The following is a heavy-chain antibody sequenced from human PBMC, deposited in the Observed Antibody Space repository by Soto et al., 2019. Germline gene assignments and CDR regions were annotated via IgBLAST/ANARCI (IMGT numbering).Heavy chain of an antibody. J-gene: IGHJ6*02. Sequence: GGSLRLSCAASGFTFSNAWMNWVRQAPGKGLEWVGRIKSKTDGGTTDYAAPVKGRFTISRDDSKNTLYLQMNSLKTEDTAVYYCTTDQSELWFGESPHYYYYGMDVWGQGTTVTVSS. CDR3: TTDQSELWFGESPHYYYYGMDV. CDR1: GFTFSNAW. CDR2: IKSKTDGGTT. D-gene: IGHD3-10*01. V-gene: IGHV3-15*07.